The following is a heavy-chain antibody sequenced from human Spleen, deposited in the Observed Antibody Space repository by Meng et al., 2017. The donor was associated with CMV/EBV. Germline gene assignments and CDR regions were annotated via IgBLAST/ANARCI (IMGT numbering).Heavy chain of an antibody. Sequence: SVKVSCKASGYTFTGYYMHWVRQAPGQGLEWMGWINPNSGGTNYAQKFQGRVTITRDTSISTSYMELSSLRSEDTAVYYCTRGKRDFWSGFIPDWFDPWGQGTLVTVSS. CDR1: GYTFTGYY. CDR3: TRGKRDFWSGFIPDWFDP. V-gene: IGHV1-2*02. CDR2: INPNSGGT. D-gene: IGHD3-3*01. J-gene: IGHJ5*02.